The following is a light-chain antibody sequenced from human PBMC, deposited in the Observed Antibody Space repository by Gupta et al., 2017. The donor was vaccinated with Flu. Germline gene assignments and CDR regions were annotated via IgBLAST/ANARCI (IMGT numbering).Light chain of an antibody. V-gene: IGLV1-51*01. J-gene: IGLJ3*02. Sequence: VTFSCAASSSISGNHNVSWYQHHPGTAPKLLIYENTNRPSGVPDRFSGSKSDTSATLTITGLQAEDEADYYCRSCNTSRSAGVFGGGTKLTVL. CDR1: SSISGNHN. CDR3: RSCNTSRSAGV. CDR2: ENT.